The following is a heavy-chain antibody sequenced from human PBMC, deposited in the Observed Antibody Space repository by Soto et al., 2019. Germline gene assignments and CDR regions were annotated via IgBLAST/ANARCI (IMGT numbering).Heavy chain of an antibody. CDR3: ARGGPGNYYYGMDV. CDR1: GLTFSSNY. J-gene: IGHJ6*02. Sequence: PGGSLRLSCAASGLTFSSNYMSWVRQAPGKGLEWVSVIYSGGTTYYADSVKGRFTISRDNSKNTLYLQMNRLRAVDTAVYYCARGGPGNYYYGMDVWGQGTTVTVSS. CDR2: IYSGGTT. V-gene: IGHV3-53*01.